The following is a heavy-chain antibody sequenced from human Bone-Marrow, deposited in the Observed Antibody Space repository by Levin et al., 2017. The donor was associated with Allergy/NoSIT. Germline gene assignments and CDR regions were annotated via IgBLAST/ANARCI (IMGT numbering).Heavy chain of an antibody. CDR1: GGSVSSGSYY. V-gene: IGHV4-61*01. CDR2: IYYNGGT. D-gene: IGHD3-3*02. CDR3: ARMDQALDY. J-gene: IGHJ4*02. Sequence: SETLSLTCTVAGGSVSSGSYYWNWIRQPPGKGLEWIGYIYYNGGTKYNPSLKSRVTISADTSKNQFSLKLTSVTTADTSVYYCARMDQALDYWGQGTLVTVSS.